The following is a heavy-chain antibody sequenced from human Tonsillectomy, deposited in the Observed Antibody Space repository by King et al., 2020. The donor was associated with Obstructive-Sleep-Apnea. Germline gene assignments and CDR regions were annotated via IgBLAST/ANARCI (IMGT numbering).Heavy chain of an antibody. J-gene: IGHJ6*02. CDR1: GFIFDDYA. CDR2: ISWNSGDI. CDR3: AKAGHQRNYYGMDV. Sequence: VQLVESGGGLVQPGRSLRLSCAASGFIFDDYAMHWVRQAPGKGLEWVSGISWNSGDIGYADSVKGRFTISRDNAKNSLYLQMNSLRAEDTALYYCAKAGHQRNYYGMDVWGQGTTVIVSS. D-gene: IGHD2-2*01. V-gene: IGHV3-9*01.